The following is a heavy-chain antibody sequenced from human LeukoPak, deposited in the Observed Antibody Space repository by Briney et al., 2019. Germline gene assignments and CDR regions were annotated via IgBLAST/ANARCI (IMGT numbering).Heavy chain of an antibody. J-gene: IGHJ5*02. Sequence: PGGSLGLSCAAAGFTFSSYAMHWVRQAPGKGLEWVAVISYDGSNKYYADSVKGRFTISRDNSKNTLYLQMNSLRAEDTAVYYCARASLAVAGPADPWGQGTLVTVSS. CDR2: ISYDGSNK. CDR1: GFTFSSYA. CDR3: ARASLAVAGPADP. V-gene: IGHV3-30-3*01. D-gene: IGHD6-19*01.